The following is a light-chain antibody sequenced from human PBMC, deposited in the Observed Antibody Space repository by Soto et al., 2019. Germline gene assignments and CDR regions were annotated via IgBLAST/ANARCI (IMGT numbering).Light chain of an antibody. CDR2: AAS. J-gene: IGKJ2*03. V-gene: IGKV1-17*01. CDR3: LHHNSYPYS. CDR1: RDIAHD. Sequence: DIQMTQSPSSLSASVGDRVTISCRASRDIAHDLGWYQQKPGKAPKRLIYAASSLQRGVPSRFSASGSGTEFTLTISSLQPEDFAIYYCLHHNSYPYSFGQGTKLEI.